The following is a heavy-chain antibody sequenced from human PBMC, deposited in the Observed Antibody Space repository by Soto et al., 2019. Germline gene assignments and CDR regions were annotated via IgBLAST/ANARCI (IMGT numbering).Heavy chain of an antibody. CDR3: AKDTGFYGSGSYCDY. J-gene: IGHJ4*02. CDR2: ISGSGGST. Sequence: GGSLRLSCAASGFTFSNHAMSRVRQAPGKGLEWVSSISGSGGSTYHADSAKGRFTISRDNSKSTLYLQMNSLRAEDTAVYYCAKDTGFYGSGSYCDYWGQGTLVTVSS. V-gene: IGHV3-23*01. CDR1: GFTFSNHA. D-gene: IGHD3-10*01.